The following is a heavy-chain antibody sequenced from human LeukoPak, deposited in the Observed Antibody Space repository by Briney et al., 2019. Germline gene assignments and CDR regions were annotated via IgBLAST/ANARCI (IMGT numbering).Heavy chain of an antibody. J-gene: IGHJ2*01. V-gene: IGHV1-69*04. D-gene: IGHD3-22*01. CDR1: GGTFSSYA. Sequence: SVKVSCKASGGTFSSYAISWVRQAPGQGLEWMGRIIPILGIANYAQKFQGRVTITADKSTSTAYMELSSLRSEDTAVYYCARIPYYYDSSGPRRHWYFDLWGRGTLVTVSS. CDR3: ARIPYYYDSSGPRRHWYFDL. CDR2: IIPILGIA.